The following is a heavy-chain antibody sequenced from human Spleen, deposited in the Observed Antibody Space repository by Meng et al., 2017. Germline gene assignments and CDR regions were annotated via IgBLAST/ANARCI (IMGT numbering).Heavy chain of an antibody. V-gene: IGHV1-3*04. D-gene: IGHD3-10*01. CDR3: ARVSAASGSYFY. CDR2: INTGNGNT. J-gene: IGHJ4*02. Sequence: QVQRVQPGAEVKNPGASVKVSCKASGYTFSSYVMHWVRQAPGQRLEWMGWINTGNGNTKYSQKFQGRVTITRDTSASTGYMELSSLRSEDTAVYYCARVSAASGSYFYWGQGTLVTVSS. CDR1: GYTFSSYV.